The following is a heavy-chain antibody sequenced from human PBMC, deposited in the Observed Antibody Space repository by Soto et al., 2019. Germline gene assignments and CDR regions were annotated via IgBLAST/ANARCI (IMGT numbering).Heavy chain of an antibody. Sequence: ASVKVSCKPSGYTFTSYDINWVRQATGQGLEWMGWMNPNSGNTDYAQKFQGRVTMTRNTSISTAFMDVTSLRFEYTAVYYCVRVRSSGWGSFDIWGQGTVVTVSS. J-gene: IGHJ3*02. D-gene: IGHD6-19*01. CDR3: VRVRSSGWGSFDI. CDR2: MNPNSGNT. CDR1: GYTFTSYD. V-gene: IGHV1-8*01.